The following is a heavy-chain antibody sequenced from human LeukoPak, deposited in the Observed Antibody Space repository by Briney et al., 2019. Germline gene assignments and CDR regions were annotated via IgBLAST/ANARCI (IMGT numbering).Heavy chain of an antibody. CDR1: GFTFSSYG. CDR3: ARDKGYGSGSSPYFDY. V-gene: IGHV3-33*05. Sequence: PGGSLRLSCAASGFTFSSYGMHWVRQAPGKGLEWVAVISYDGSNKYYADSVKGRFTISRDNSKNTLYLQMNCLRAEDTAVYYCARDKGYGSGSSPYFDYWGQGTLVTVSS. J-gene: IGHJ4*02. D-gene: IGHD3-10*01. CDR2: ISYDGSNK.